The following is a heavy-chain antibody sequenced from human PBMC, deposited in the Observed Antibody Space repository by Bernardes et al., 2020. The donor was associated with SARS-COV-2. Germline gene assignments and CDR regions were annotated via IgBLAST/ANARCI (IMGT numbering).Heavy chain of an antibody. J-gene: IGHJ3*02. V-gene: IGHV4-4*02. CDR3: ARLYSGSQGQGFDI. CDR1: GGSISSSNW. Sequence: SETLPLTCAVSGGSISSSNWWSWVRQPPGKGLEWIGEIYHSGTTNYNPSLKSRVTISVDKSKNQFSLKLSSVTAADTAVYYCARLYSGSQGQGFDIWGQGTMVTVSS. D-gene: IGHD1-26*01. CDR2: IYHSGTT.